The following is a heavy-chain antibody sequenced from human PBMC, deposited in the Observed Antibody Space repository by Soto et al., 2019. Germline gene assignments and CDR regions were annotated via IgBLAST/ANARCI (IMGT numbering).Heavy chain of an antibody. V-gene: IGHV1-69*05. J-gene: IGHJ1*01. Sequence: QVQLVQSGAEVKKPGSSVKVSCKASGGTFSSYAISWVRQAPGQGLEWMGGIIPIFGTANYAQKFQGRVTITXXEXTXXAYMELSSLRSEDTAVYYCARGPAYSGSYYEYFQHWGQGTLVTVSS. D-gene: IGHD1-26*01. CDR2: IIPIFGTA. CDR3: ARGPAYSGSYYEYFQH. CDR1: GGTFSSYA.